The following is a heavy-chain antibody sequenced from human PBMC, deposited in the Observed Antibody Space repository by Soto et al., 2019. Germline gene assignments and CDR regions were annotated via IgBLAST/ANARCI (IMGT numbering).Heavy chain of an antibody. V-gene: IGHV3-21*01. D-gene: IGHD6-13*01. CDR2: ISSSGYI. CDR3: TRGPRATPAGTRVN. J-gene: IGHJ4*02. CDR1: GFNFNSYT. Sequence: WVSLRLSCVASGFNFNSYTINWVRQAPGKRLEWLSSISSSGYIFSTDSVRGRFTISRDNAKDTLYLQMNDLRAEDSALYHCTRGPRATPAGTRVNWGKGTLVTVSS.